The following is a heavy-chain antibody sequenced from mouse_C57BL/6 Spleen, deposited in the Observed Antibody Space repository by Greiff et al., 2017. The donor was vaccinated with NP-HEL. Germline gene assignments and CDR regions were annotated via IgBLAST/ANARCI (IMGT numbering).Heavy chain of an antibody. D-gene: IGHD2-3*01. J-gene: IGHJ2*01. CDR2: ISYDGSN. CDR3: ARGGDGYYVFDY. V-gene: IGHV3-6*01. Sequence: DVQLQESGPGLVKPSQSLSLTCSVTGYSITSGYYWNWIRQFPGNKLEWMGYISYDGSNNYNPSLKNRISITRDTSKNQFFLKLNSVTTEDTATYYCARGGDGYYVFDYWGQGTTLTVSS. CDR1: GYSITSGYY.